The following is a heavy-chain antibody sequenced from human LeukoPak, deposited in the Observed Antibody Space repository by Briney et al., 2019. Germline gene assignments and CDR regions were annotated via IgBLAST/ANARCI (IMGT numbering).Heavy chain of an antibody. Sequence: ASVKVSCKASGYTFTSYDINWVRQATGQGLEWMGWINAGNGNTKYSQKFQGRVTITRDTSASTAYMELSSLRSEDTAVYYCARDKWERGYSGYGLSIVFDYWGQGTLVTVSS. CDR3: ARDKWERGYSGYGLSIVFDY. D-gene: IGHD5-12*01. V-gene: IGHV1-3*01. CDR2: INAGNGNT. CDR1: GYTFTSYD. J-gene: IGHJ4*02.